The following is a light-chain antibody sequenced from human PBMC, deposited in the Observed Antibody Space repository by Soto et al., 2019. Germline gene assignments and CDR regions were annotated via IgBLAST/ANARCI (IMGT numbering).Light chain of an antibody. CDR1: QSVSNN. CDR3: QQYNNWPPFT. J-gene: IGKJ5*01. V-gene: IGKV3D-15*01. Sequence: EIVMTQSPATLSVSPGERATLSCRASQSVSNNLAWYQQKPGQAPRLLIYATSARATGIPARFSGSGSGTEFTLTISSLQSEDFAVYYCQQYNNWPPFTFGQGTLLETK. CDR2: ATS.